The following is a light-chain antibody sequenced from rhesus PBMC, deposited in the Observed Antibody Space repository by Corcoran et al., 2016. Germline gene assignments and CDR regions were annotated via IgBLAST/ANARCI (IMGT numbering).Light chain of an antibody. V-gene: IGKV1-33*02. J-gene: IGKJ1*01. CDR2: AAS. CDR1: QGISNA. CDR3: QQGYSTPWT. Sequence: DIQMSQSPSSLSASVGDKVTITCRASQGISNALAWYQQQPGKAPKLLVYAASSLESVVPSSVSGSRSGTDFTLTISSLKPEYFATYYCQQGYSTPWTFGQGTKVEIK.